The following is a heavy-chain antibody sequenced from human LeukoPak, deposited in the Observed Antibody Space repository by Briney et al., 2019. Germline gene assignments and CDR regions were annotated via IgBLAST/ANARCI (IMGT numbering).Heavy chain of an antibody. Sequence: SETLSLTCTVSGGSISSGGYYWGWIRQPPGKGLEWIGSIYYSGSTYYNPSLKSRVTISVDTSKNQFSLKLSSVTAADTAVYYCARHSSWYSRGVDYWGQGTLVTVSS. V-gene: IGHV4-39*01. CDR3: ARHSSWYSRGVDY. J-gene: IGHJ4*02. CDR2: IYYSGST. CDR1: GGSISSGGYY. D-gene: IGHD6-13*01.